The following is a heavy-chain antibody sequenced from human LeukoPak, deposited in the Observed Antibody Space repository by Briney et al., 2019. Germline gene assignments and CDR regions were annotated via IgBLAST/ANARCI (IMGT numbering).Heavy chain of an antibody. J-gene: IGHJ4*02. CDR1: GYSITSGYY. CDR3: ARAKGSGSYYHRFDY. Sequence: SETLSLTCTVSGYSITSGYYWGWIRQPPGKGLEWIGSIYHSGSTFYNPSLKSRVTISVDPSKNQFSLKLRSVTAADTAVYYCARAKGSGSYYHRFDYWGQGTLVTVSS. CDR2: IYHSGST. V-gene: IGHV4-38-2*02. D-gene: IGHD3-10*01.